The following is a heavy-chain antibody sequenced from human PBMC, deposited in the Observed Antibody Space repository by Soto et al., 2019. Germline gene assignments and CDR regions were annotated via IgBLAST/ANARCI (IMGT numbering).Heavy chain of an antibody. V-gene: IGHV3-53*02. CDR1: GFSVSRNY. CDR3: ARVPGRV. J-gene: IGHJ4*02. Sequence: QLVETGGGGIQPGTSLTLSCAASGFSVSRNYMTWVRQAPGKGLEWVSFVYSGGAPFYADSVKGRFILSRDDSQNTMYLQMNNLRAEDMAVYYCARVPGRVWGRGTLVTVAS. CDR2: VYSGGAP. D-gene: IGHD3-10*01.